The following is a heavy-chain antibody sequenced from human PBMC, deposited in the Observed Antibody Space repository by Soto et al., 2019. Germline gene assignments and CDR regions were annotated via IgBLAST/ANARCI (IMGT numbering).Heavy chain of an antibody. CDR1: GFTFSSYG. J-gene: IGHJ4*02. CDR2: IWYDGSNK. D-gene: IGHD4-17*01. V-gene: IGHV3-33*01. CDR3: VRDGLYGDITLKFDY. Sequence: QVQLVESGGGVVQPGRSLRLSCAASGFTFSSYGMHWVRQAPGKGLEWVAVIWYDGSNKYYADSVKGRFTISRDNSKNTLYLQMNSLRAEDTAVYYCVRDGLYGDITLKFDYWGQGTLVTVSS.